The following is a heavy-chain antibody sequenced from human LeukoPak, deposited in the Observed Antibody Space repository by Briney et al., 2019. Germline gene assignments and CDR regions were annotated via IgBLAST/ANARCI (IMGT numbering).Heavy chain of an antibody. J-gene: IGHJ4*02. CDR2: IYYSGST. CDR3: ARRTAAAGLDY. D-gene: IGHD6-13*01. V-gene: IGHV4-59*08. Sequence: YPSETLSLTCTVSGGSISSYYWSWIRQPPGKGLEWIGYIYYSGSTNYNPSLKSRVTISVDTSKNQFSLKLSSVTAADTAVYYCARRTAAAGLDYWGQGTLVTVSS. CDR1: GGSISSYY.